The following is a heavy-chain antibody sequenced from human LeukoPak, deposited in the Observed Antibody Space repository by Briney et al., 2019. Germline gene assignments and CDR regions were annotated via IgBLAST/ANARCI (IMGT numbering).Heavy chain of an antibody. J-gene: IGHJ3*02. CDR1: GFTFSSYA. Sequence: GGSLRLSCAASGFTFSSYAMHWVRQAPGKGLEWVAVISYDGSNKYYADSVKGRFTISRDNSKNTLYLQMNSLRAEDTAVYYCARSIAARPDDAFDIWGQGTMVTVSS. V-gene: IGHV3-30-3*01. CDR3: ARSIAARPDDAFDI. CDR2: ISYDGSNK. D-gene: IGHD6-6*01.